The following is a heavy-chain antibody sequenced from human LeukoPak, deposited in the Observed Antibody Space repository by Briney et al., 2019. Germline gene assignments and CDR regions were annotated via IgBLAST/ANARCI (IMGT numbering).Heavy chain of an antibody. V-gene: IGHV1-2*04. Sequence: ASVKVSCTASGYTFTGYYMHWVRQAPGQGLEWMGGINPNRSGTNYAQKLQGWVTMTRDTSISTAYMELSRLRPHDTAVYYCARDRYGWGSYKGKYNWFDPWGQGTLVTVSS. CDR3: ARDRYGWGSYKGKYNWFDP. J-gene: IGHJ5*02. CDR1: GYTFTGYY. CDR2: INPNRSGT. D-gene: IGHD3-10*01.